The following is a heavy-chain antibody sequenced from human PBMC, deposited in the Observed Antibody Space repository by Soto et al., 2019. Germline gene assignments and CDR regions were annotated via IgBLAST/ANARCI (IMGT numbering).Heavy chain of an antibody. CDR3: ARLGYYGSGSLAPYYYYGMDV. J-gene: IGHJ6*02. CDR1: GGSFREYY. D-gene: IGHD3-10*01. Sequence: SETLSLTCAVNGGSFREYYWSWLRQPPGKGLEWIGEINHSGSTNYNPSLKSRVTISVDTSKNQFSLKLSSVTAADTAVYYCARLGYYGSGSLAPYYYYGMDVWGQGTTVTVSS. CDR2: INHSGST. V-gene: IGHV4-34*01.